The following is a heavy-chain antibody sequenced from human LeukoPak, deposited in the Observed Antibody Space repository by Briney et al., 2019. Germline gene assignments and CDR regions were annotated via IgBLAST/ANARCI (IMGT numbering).Heavy chain of an antibody. CDR3: ARANSYDSSGHYYEFGY. D-gene: IGHD3-22*01. CDR1: GASISSY. J-gene: IGHJ4*02. CDR2: IYTSGIT. V-gene: IGHV4-4*07. Sequence: SEALSLTCSVSGASISSYWSWIRQPAGKGLEWIGRIYTSGITNYNPSLKSRVTMSVDTSKNQFSLKLTSVTAADTAVYYCARANSYDSSGHYYEFGYWGQGTLVTVSS.